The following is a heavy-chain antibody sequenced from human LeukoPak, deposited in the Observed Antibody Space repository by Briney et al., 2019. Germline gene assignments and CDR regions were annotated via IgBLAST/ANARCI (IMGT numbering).Heavy chain of an antibody. CDR3: VKGLPGYGGHHDY. V-gene: IGHV3-64D*06. CDR2: ISSNGGST. J-gene: IGHJ4*02. Sequence: GGSLRLSCSASGFTFSSYAMHWVRQAPGKGLEYVSLISSNGGSTYYADSVKGRFTISRDNSKNTLYLEMSSLRVEDTAVYYCVKGLPGYGGHHDYWGQGTLVTVSS. CDR1: GFTFSSYA. D-gene: IGHD6-13*01.